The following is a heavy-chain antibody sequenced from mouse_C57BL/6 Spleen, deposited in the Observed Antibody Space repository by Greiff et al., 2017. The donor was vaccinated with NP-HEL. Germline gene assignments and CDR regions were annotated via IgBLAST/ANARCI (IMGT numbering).Heavy chain of an antibody. J-gene: IGHJ1*03. CDR1: GYTFTDYN. CDR3: ARDYGSSYSPYWYFDV. D-gene: IGHD1-1*01. CDR2: INPNNGGT. Sequence: VQLQQSGPELVKPGASVKMSCKASGYTFTDYNMHWVKQSHGKSLEWIGYINPNNGGTSYNQKFKGKATLTVNKSSSTAYMELRSLTSEDSAVYYCARDYGSSYSPYWYFDVWGTGTTVTVSS. V-gene: IGHV1-22*01.